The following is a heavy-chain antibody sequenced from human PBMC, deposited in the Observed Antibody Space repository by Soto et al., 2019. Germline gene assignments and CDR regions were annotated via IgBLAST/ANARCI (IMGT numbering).Heavy chain of an antibody. J-gene: IGHJ6*02. Sequence: RLSCVASGFNSTSCTSNCFRQAPGKRLEWLSSISSSRYLFSTDSVRGRFTISRDNARNSVYLQINCLRAEDTAVYFCARDCSGGSCCPGMDVWGQGTTVSVSS. D-gene: IGHD2-15*01. CDR1: GFNSTSCT. CDR3: ARDCSGGSCCPGMDV. CDR2: ISSSRYL. V-gene: IGHV3-21*01.